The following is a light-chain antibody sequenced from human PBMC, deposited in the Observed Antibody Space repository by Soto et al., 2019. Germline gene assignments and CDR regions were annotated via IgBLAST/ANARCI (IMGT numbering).Light chain of an antibody. J-gene: IGKJ1*01. CDR1: QSLSSNY. CDR3: HQCDSSPWT. CDR2: GAS. V-gene: IGKV3-20*01. Sequence: GLSKSAVTLSFSPGERATLSCRSSQSLSSNYLAWYQQQPGQAPRLLIYGASNRATGIPDRFSGSGSGTDCTLTISRLEPEDVAVFYCHQCDSSPWTFGHGTNVDIK.